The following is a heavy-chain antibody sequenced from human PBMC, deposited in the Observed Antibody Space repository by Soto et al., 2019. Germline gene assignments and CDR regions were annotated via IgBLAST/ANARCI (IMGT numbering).Heavy chain of an antibody. J-gene: IGHJ5*02. V-gene: IGHV4-4*02. CDR3: ARDSFPLQTGNWFDP. CDR2: IYHSGST. D-gene: IGHD4-4*01. Sequence: SETLSLTCAVSGGPISSSNWWSWVRQPPGKGLEWIGEIYHSGSTNYNPSLKSRVTISVDKSKNQFSLKLSSVTAADTAVYYCARDSFPLQTGNWFDPWGQGTLVTVSS. CDR1: GGPISSSNW.